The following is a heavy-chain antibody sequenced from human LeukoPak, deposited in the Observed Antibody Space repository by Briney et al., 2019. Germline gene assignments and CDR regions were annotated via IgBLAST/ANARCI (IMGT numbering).Heavy chain of an antibody. Sequence: ASVTVSCTVSGDSLTDLNIQWVRQAPGKGLACLGGFDPEQAKTIYAQNFQGRVTMTEDASTDTAYMELKSLKSEDTAVYYCVTRGGDFWSGFENWGQGTLVTVSS. CDR1: GDSLTDLN. V-gene: IGHV1-24*01. CDR3: VTRGGDFWSGFEN. CDR2: FDPEQAKT. J-gene: IGHJ4*02. D-gene: IGHD3-3*01.